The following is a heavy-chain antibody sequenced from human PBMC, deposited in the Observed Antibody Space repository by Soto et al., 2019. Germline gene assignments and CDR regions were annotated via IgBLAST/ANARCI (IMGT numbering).Heavy chain of an antibody. J-gene: IGHJ6*02. V-gene: IGHV3-23*01. CDR1: GFSFSSSA. Sequence: RLSFEASGFSFSSSAMNWVRQAPGKGLEWVPVISGSTGKTYYADSVKGRFTISRDNSKNTLSLQMNSLRGEDTAVYFCAKNRGSGSPYYYNMEVWGQGTMVTVSS. CDR3: AKNRGSGSPYYYNMEV. D-gene: IGHD3-10*01. CDR2: ISGSTGKT.